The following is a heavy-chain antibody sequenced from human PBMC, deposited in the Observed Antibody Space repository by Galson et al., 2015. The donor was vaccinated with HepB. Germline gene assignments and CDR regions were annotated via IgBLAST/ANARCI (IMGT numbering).Heavy chain of an antibody. CDR2: ISYDGSYK. Sequence: SLRLSCAASGLIFSGYTMHWVRQAPGKGLEWVADISYDGSYKDYAESVRGRFTISRDNSKNTLYLQMYSLRPDDTAIYYCARDRDYARTAGLDSWGQGTLVAVSS. D-gene: IGHD4-17*01. CDR3: ARDRDYARTAGLDS. V-gene: IGHV3-30-3*01. J-gene: IGHJ4*02. CDR1: GLIFSGYT.